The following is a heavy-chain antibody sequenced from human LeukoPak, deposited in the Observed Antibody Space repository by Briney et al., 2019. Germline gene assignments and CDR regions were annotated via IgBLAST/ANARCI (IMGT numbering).Heavy chain of an antibody. D-gene: IGHD6-19*01. CDR2: INPNSGGT. V-gene: IGHV1-2*02. Sequence: ASVKVSCKASGYTFTGYYMHWVRQAPGQGLEWMGWINPNSGGTNYAQKFQGRVTMTRDTSISTAYMELSRLRSDDTAVYYCAGDSDLSQMAVAYDYWGQGTLVTVSS. J-gene: IGHJ4*02. CDR3: AGDSDLSQMAVAYDY. CDR1: GYTFTGYY.